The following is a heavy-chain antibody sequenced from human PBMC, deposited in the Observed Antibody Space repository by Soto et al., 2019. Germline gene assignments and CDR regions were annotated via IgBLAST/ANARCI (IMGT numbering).Heavy chain of an antibody. J-gene: IGHJ1*01. CDR1: GLTFSSNA. CDR3: ANRGDDIKFFKY. CDR2: ISGNGRVT. V-gene: IGHV3-23*01. D-gene: IGHD2-21*02. Sequence: EVQLLESGGGLVQPGGSLRLSCAASGLTFSSNAMSWVRQAPGKGLEWVSTISGNGRVTYYTDSVKGRFTISRDNSKNTVYMQMNSLRAEDTAVYYCANRGDDIKFFKYWGQGTLVTVSS.